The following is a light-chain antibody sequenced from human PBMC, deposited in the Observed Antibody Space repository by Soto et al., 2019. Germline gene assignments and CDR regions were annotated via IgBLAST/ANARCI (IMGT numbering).Light chain of an antibody. V-gene: IGKV1-5*01. CDR3: QQYNSYPWT. J-gene: IGKJ1*01. CDR1: QSIINW. Sequence: DIQRTQSPSTLPASVGYRVTISCRASQSIINWLAWYQQKPGTAPKVLIYHASNLQSGVPSRFSGSGSGTEFTLTISSLQPDDFATYYCQQYNSYPWTFGQGTKVDIK. CDR2: HAS.